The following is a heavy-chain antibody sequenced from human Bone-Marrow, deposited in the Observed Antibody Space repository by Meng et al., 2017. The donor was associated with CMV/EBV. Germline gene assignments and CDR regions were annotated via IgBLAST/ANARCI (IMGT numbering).Heavy chain of an antibody. CDR3: ARYDFWSGYFHY. CDR1: GFTVSSNY. Sequence: GGSLRLSCAASGFTVSSNYMSWVRQAPGKGLEWVSVIYSGGSTYYADSVKGRFTISRDNAKNSLYLQMNSLRAEDTAVYYCARYDFWSGYFHYWGQGTLVTVSS. D-gene: IGHD3-3*01. V-gene: IGHV3-53*01. CDR2: IYSGGST. J-gene: IGHJ4*02.